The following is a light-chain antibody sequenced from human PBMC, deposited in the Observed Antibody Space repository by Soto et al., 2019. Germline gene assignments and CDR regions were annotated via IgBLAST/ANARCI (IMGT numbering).Light chain of an antibody. Sequence: QSALTQPASVSGSPGQSITISCTGTSSDGGGYNYVSWYQQHPGKAPKLMISEVSNRPSGVSNHFSGSKSANTASLTISGLQAEDEADYYCSSYTSSSPLVLGTGTKLTVL. J-gene: IGLJ1*01. V-gene: IGLV2-14*01. CDR1: SSDGGGYNY. CDR2: EVS. CDR3: SSYTSSSPLV.